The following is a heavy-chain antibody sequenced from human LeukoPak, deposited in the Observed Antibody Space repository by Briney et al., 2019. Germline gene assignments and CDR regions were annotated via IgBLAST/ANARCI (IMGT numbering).Heavy chain of an antibody. Sequence: PGGSLRLSCVDSGFTFSSYVMHWVRQAPGMGLEWVAVISYDGSNKYYADSVKGRFTISRDNSKNTLYLQMNSLRAEDTAVYYCARGGILDYWGQGTLVTVSS. CDR1: GFTFSSYV. CDR3: ARGGILDY. J-gene: IGHJ4*02. V-gene: IGHV3-30*04. CDR2: ISYDGSNK.